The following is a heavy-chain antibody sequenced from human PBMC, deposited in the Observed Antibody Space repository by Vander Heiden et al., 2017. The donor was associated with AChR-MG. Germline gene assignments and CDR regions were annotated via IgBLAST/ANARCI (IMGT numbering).Heavy chain of an antibody. Sequence: EVQLVESGGDLVQPGRSLRLSGTASGCIIGDYAMTWVRQDPGEGPEGGGFFRSRATEYAASVKGRFTISIDDSKSVAYLQLNSLTSEDTAVYYCTRGNTVVGAMYYFDYWGHGTLVTVSS. CDR1: GCIIGDYA. CDR3: TRGNTVVGAMYYFDY. V-gene: IGHV3-49*04. D-gene: IGHD1-26*01. CDR2: FRSRAT. J-gene: IGHJ4*01.